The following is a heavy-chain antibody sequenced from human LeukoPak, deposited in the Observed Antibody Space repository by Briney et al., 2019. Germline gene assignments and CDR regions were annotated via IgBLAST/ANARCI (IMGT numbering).Heavy chain of an antibody. J-gene: IGHJ6*02. CDR1: GFTFSSYD. CDR2: IGTAGDT. Sequence: GGSLRLSCAASGFTFSSYDMHWVRQATGKGLEWVSAIGTAGDTNYPGSVKGGFTISRENAKNSLYLQMNSLRAGDTAVYYCARDLRFYGMDVWGQGTTVTVPS. CDR3: ARDLRFYGMDV. V-gene: IGHV3-13*01. D-gene: IGHD5/OR15-5a*01.